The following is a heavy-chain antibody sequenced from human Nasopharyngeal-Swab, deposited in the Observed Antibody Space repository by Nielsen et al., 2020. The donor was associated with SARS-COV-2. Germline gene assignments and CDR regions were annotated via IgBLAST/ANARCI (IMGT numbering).Heavy chain of an antibody. V-gene: IGHV3-23*01. D-gene: IGHD1-26*01. Sequence: LSLTCAASGFPFSSYAMSWVRQAPGKGLEWVSTISGSGGSTYYADSLKGRFTISRDNSKNTLYLQMSSLRAEDTAVYYCANRMPTVGATRYYCFDSWGQGTLVTVSS. CDR2: ISGSGGST. CDR3: ANRMPTVGATRYYCFDS. J-gene: IGHJ4*02. CDR1: GFPFSSYA.